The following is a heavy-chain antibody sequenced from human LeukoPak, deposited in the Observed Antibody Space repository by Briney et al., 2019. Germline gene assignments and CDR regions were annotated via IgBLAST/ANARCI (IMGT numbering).Heavy chain of an antibody. CDR1: GYSFTSYW. CDR3: ARHVRYYGSGSSYYYYGMDV. Sequence: GESLKISCKGSGYSFTSYWISWVRQMPGKGLEWMGRIDPSDSYTNYSPSFQGHVTISADKSISTPYLQWSSLKASDTAMYYCARHVRYYGSGSSYYYYGMDVWGQGTTVTVSS. CDR2: IDPSDSYT. J-gene: IGHJ6*02. V-gene: IGHV5-10-1*01. D-gene: IGHD3-10*01.